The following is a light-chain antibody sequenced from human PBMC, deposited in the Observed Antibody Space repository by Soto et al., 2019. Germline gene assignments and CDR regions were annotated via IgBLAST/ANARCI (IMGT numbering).Light chain of an antibody. J-gene: IGKJ4*01. Sequence: AIRMTQSPSSLSASTGDRVTITCRASQGISSYLAWYQQKVGKAPKLLIYAASTLQSGVPSRFSGSGSGTDFTLTLSCLQSEDFATYYCQQYYSYPFTFGGGTKVEIK. CDR3: QQYYSYPFT. CDR1: QGISSY. V-gene: IGKV1-8*01. CDR2: AAS.